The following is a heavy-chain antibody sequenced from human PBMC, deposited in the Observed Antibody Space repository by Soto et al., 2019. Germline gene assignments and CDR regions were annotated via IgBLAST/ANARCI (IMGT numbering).Heavy chain of an antibody. Sequence: SETLSLTCTVSGVSVTRGSYYWNWFRQPPGKGLEWIGYISYSGSTNYNPSLRSRVTISLDRSKNQFSLRLNSVTAADTAIYYCASDPPCSSDCGWDVWGQGTTVTVSS. V-gene: IGHV4-61*01. CDR2: ISYSGST. CDR3: ASDPPCSSDCGWDV. D-gene: IGHD2-21*01. J-gene: IGHJ6*02. CDR1: GVSVTRGSYY.